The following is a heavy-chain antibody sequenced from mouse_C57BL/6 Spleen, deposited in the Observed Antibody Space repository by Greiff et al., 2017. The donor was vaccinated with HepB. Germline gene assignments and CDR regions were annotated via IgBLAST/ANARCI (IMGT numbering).Heavy chain of an antibody. CDR3: ARSYDYDERYFDY. J-gene: IGHJ2*01. CDR2: IDPSDSYT. D-gene: IGHD2-4*01. CDR1: GYTFTSYW. Sequence: QVHVKQPGAELVMPGASVKLSCKASGYTFTSYWMHWVKQRPGQGLEWIGEIDPSDSYTNYNQKFKGKSTLTVDKSSSTAYMQLSSLTSEDSAVYYCARSYDYDERYFDYWGQGTTLTVSS. V-gene: IGHV1-69*01.